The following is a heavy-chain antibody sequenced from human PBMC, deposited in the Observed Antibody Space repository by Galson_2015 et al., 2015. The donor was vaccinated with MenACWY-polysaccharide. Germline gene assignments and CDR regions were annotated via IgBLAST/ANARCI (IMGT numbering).Heavy chain of an antibody. CDR2: TTASSGNA. J-gene: IGHJ4*02. CDR3: ATGAGVVGDS. D-gene: IGHD2-15*01. V-gene: IGHV1-8*01. Sequence: SVKVSCKASGYTFTSRDINWVRLAAGQGLEWMGWTTASSGNAVYAQKFQDRVTLTRDTSTSTVYMELSSLRSEDTGVYYCATGAGVVGDSWGQGTLVTVSS. CDR1: GYTFTSRD.